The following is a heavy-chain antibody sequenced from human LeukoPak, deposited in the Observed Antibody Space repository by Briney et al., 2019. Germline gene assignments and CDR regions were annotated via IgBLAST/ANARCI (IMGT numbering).Heavy chain of an antibody. CDR3: AKDLDDSSGYYDY. Sequence: GGSLRLSCAASGFTFSSYSMNWVRQAPGKGLEWVSSISSSGSNMFYADSAKGRFTVSRDNSKNTLYLQMNSLRAEDTAVYYCAKDLDDSSGYYDYWGQGTLVTVSS. D-gene: IGHD3-22*01. CDR1: GFTFSSYS. J-gene: IGHJ4*02. CDR2: ISSSGSNM. V-gene: IGHV3-21*04.